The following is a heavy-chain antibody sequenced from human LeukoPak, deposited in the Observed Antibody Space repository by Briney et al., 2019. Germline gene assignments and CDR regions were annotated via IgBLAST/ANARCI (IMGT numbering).Heavy chain of an antibody. CDR2: INTDGSST. CDR3: AREDPYSEGMDV. V-gene: IGHV3-74*01. CDR1: GFTFSSYW. Sequence: GGSLRLSCAASGFTFSSYWIHWVRQAPGKGLVWVSRINTDGSSTDSAGSVKGRFTISRDNDKNTLYPQMNSLRAEDTAVYYCAREDPYSEGMDVWGQGNTVTVSS. D-gene: IGHD2-15*01. J-gene: IGHJ6*02.